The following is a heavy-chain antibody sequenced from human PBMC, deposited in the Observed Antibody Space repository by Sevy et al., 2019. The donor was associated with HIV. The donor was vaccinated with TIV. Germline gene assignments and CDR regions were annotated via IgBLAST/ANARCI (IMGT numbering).Heavy chain of an antibody. Sequence: ASVKVSCKASGYTFTNYRIYWMRQAPGQGLEWMGWISPFNGDTNYVQKLQGRVTMITDTSTSTAYMELRSLRSDDTAVYYCARAYCSGGSCYSLAYWGQGTLLTVSS. V-gene: IGHV1-18*01. D-gene: IGHD2-15*01. CDR1: GYTFTNYR. CDR2: ISPFNGDT. CDR3: ARAYCSGGSCYSLAY. J-gene: IGHJ4*02.